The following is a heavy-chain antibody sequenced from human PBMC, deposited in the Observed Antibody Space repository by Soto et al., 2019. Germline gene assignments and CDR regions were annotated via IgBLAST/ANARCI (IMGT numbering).Heavy chain of an antibody. D-gene: IGHD2-2*01. CDR2: IRPKAYGEPT. Sequence: PVGSLRLSCVGSGFAFGDYAMSWSRRAPGKGLEWVGVIRPKAYGEPTDYAASVEGRFTILRDDSESIAYLQMNSLQSEDTGVYFCTRYTYTSRFSYYGMDVWGHGTTVTVSS. CDR3: TRYTYTSRFSYYGMDV. CDR1: GFAFGDYA. J-gene: IGHJ6*02. V-gene: IGHV3-49*03.